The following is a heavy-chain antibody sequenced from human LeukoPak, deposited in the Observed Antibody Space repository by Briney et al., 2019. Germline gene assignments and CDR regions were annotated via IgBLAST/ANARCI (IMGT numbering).Heavy chain of an antibody. CDR3: ARLRSSSFYYYMDV. CDR2: ISSSGSTI. V-gene: IGHV3-11*01. CDR1: GFTFSDYY. Sequence: GGSLRLSCAASGFTFSDYYMSWIRQAPGKGLEWVSYISSSGSTINYADSVKGRFTISRDNAKNSLYLQMNSLRAEDTAVYYCARLRSSSFYYYMDVWGKGTTVTVSS. D-gene: IGHD6-6*01. J-gene: IGHJ6*03.